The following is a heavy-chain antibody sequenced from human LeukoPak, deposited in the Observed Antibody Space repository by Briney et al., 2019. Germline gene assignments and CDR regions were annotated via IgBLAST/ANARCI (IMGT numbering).Heavy chain of an antibody. J-gene: IGHJ4*02. Sequence: SETLSLTCTVSGGSISSGGYYWSWIRQHPGDGLEWIGYIYYSGSTYYNPSLKSRVTISIDTSKNHFSLKLSSVTAADTAVYYCARAGGFFSPFGYWGQGTLVTVSS. CDR2: IYYSGST. V-gene: IGHV4-31*02. CDR1: GGSISSGGYY. D-gene: IGHD3-16*01. CDR3: ARAGGFFSPFGY.